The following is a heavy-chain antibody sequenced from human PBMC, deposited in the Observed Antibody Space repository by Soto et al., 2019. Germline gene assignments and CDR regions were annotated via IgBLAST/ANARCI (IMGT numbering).Heavy chain of an antibody. Sequence: ASVKVSCKASGYTFTSYAMHWVRQAPGQRLEWMGWINAGNGNTKYSQKFQGRVTITRDTSASTAYMELNSLRSEDTAVYYCATRGVSSGYYYDNDAFDIWGQGTMVTVS. D-gene: IGHD3-22*01. J-gene: IGHJ3*02. CDR2: INAGNGNT. V-gene: IGHV1-3*01. CDR1: GYTFTSYA. CDR3: ATRGVSSGYYYDNDAFDI.